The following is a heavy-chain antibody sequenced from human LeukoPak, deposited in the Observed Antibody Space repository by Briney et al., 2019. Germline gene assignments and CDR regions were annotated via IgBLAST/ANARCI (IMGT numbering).Heavy chain of an antibody. D-gene: IGHD5-24*01. CDR2: IRVSGGST. V-gene: IGHV3-23*01. Sequence: PGGSLRVSCAAPVFTFNNYALSCGRQAPGEGLEWVSDIRVSGGSTYYADSVKGRFTISRDNSQNTLYLQMNSLRAEDTAVYYCAKGDGYNYDNWFDPWGQGTLVTVSS. J-gene: IGHJ5*02. CDR3: AKGDGYNYDNWFDP. CDR1: VFTFNNYA.